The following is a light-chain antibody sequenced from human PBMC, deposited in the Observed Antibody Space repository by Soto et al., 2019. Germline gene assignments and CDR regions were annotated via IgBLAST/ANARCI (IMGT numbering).Light chain of an antibody. V-gene: IGKV3-11*01. J-gene: IGKJ2*01. CDR3: QQGSDWPPRYT. CDR2: GIS. Sequence: EMVLTQSPATLSLSPGERVTLSCRASQSVSNSLVWYQPKAGQAPRLLIYGISYRATGVPARFSGSGSGTDFTLTISSLEPEDFASYYCQQGSDWPPRYTFGQGTKLEI. CDR1: QSVSNS.